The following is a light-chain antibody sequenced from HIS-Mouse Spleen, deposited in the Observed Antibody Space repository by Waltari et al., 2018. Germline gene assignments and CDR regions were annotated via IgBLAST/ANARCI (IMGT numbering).Light chain of an antibody. CDR3: CSYAGSSTFVV. J-gene: IGLJ2*01. Sequence: QSALTQPASVSGSPGQSITIPCTGTSSDVGSYNLLSWYQPHPGKAPKPMIYEGSKRPSGVSNRFSGSKSGNTASLTISGLQAEDEADYYCCSYAGSSTFVVFGGGTKLTVL. CDR2: EGS. V-gene: IGLV2-23*03. CDR1: SSDVGSYNL.